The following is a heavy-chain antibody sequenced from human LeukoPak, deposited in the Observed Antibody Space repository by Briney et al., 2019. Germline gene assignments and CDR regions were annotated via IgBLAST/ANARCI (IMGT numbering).Heavy chain of an antibody. Sequence: ASVKVSCTASGYTFTIYGISWVRQAPGQGLEWMGWISAYNGNTNYAQKLQGRVTMTTDTSTSTAYMELRSLRSDDAAVYYCARLREGMIVVIFDYWGQGTLVTVSS. CDR2: ISAYNGNT. J-gene: IGHJ4*02. D-gene: IGHD3-22*01. V-gene: IGHV1-18*01. CDR1: GYTFTIYG. CDR3: ARLREGMIVVIFDY.